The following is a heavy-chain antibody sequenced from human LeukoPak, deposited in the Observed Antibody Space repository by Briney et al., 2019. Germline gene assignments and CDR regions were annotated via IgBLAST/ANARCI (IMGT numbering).Heavy chain of an antibody. CDR1: GGSFSGYY. D-gene: IGHD2-15*01. V-gene: IGHV4-34*01. CDR2: INHSGST. J-gene: IGHJ4*02. Sequence: PSETLSLTCAVYGGSFSGYYWNWIRQSPGKGLEWIGEINHSGSTNYNPSLKSRVTMSVDTSKNQFSLKLSSVTAADTAVYYCARGRKDAYYCSGGSCYPDFDYWGQGTLVTVSS. CDR3: ARGRKDAYYCSGGSCYPDFDY.